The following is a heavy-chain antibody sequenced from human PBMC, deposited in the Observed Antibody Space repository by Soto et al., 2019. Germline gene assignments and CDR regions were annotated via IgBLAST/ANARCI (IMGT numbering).Heavy chain of an antibody. J-gene: IGHJ1*01. CDR1: GYTFTGYY. CDR3: ARGPDSSGYPPAEYFQH. CDR2: INPNSGGT. Sequence: ASVKVSCKASGYTFTGYYMHWVRQAPGQGLEWMGWINPNSGGTNYAQKFQGRVTMTRDTSISTAYMELSRLRSDDTAVYYCARGPDSSGYPPAEYFQHWGQGTLVTVS. D-gene: IGHD3-22*01. V-gene: IGHV1-2*02.